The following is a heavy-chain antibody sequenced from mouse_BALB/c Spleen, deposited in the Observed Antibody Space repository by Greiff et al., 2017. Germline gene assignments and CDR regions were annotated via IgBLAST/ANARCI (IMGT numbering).Heavy chain of an antibody. Sequence: EVHLVESGGDLVKPGGSLKLSCAASGFTFSSYGMSWVRQTPDKRLEWVATISSGGSYTYYPDSVKGRFTISRDNAKNTLYLQMSSLKSEDTAMYYCARHDYDYRYAMDYWGQGTSVTVSS. D-gene: IGHD2-4*01. CDR3: ARHDYDYRYAMDY. CDR2: ISSGGSYT. J-gene: IGHJ4*01. CDR1: GFTFSSYG. V-gene: IGHV5-6*01.